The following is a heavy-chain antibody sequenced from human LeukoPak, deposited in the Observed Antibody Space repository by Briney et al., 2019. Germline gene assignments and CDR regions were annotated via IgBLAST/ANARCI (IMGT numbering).Heavy chain of an antibody. CDR3: AKEPTISGWYWRWSH. D-gene: IGHD6-19*01. J-gene: IGHJ4*02. CDR2: ISGSGGST. V-gene: IGHV3-23*01. CDR1: GFPFSSYT. Sequence: GGSLRLSCAASGFPFSSYTMTWSCQAPGKGLEWVSAISGSGGSTYYADSVKGRFTISRDNSKNTPYLQMNSLRAESTAVYYCAKEPTISGWYWRWSHWGQGTLVTVSS.